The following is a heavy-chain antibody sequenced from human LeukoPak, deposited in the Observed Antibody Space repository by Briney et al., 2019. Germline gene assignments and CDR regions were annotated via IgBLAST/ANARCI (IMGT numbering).Heavy chain of an antibody. D-gene: IGHD3-10*01. V-gene: IGHV3-7*01. CDR2: IKQDESEK. J-gene: IGHJ4*02. Sequence: GGSLRLSCAASGFTVSCYWMRWVRQAPGKGLEWVANIKQDESEKNYVDSVKGRFIISRDNAKNSLYLQMNNLRVEDTAVYYCAREGKPAAADYWGQGALVTVSS. CDR3: AREGKPAAADY. CDR1: GFTVSCYW.